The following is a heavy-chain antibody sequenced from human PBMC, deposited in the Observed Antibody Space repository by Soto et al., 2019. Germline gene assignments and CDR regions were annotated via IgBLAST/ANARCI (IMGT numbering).Heavy chain of an antibody. CDR1: GYTFSSYA. CDR2: INAGNSNT. CDR3: ARSHYYDSSGYYYSFWFDP. J-gene: IGHJ5*02. D-gene: IGHD3-22*01. Sequence: ASVKVSCKASGYTFSSYAMHWVRQAPGQRLEWMGWINAGNSNTKYSQKFQGRVTITKNTSASTAYMELSSLRSEDTAVYYCARSHYYDSSGYYYSFWFDPWGQGTLVTVSS. V-gene: IGHV1-3*01.